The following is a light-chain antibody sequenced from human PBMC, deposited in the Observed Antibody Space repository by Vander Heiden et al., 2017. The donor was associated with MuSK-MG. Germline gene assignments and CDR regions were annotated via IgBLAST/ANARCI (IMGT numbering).Light chain of an antibody. CDR2: TNN. CDR1: SSNIGSNS. J-gene: IGLJ1*01. Sequence: QSVLTPPPPASGTPRPRVTLSCSGSSSNIGSNSVYWYQQLPGTAPKLLFYTNNQRPSGVPGRFSGSKSGTSASLAISGLRSEDEADYYCAAWDDSLSAHVFGPGTRVTVL. CDR3: AAWDDSLSAHV. V-gene: IGLV1-47*01.